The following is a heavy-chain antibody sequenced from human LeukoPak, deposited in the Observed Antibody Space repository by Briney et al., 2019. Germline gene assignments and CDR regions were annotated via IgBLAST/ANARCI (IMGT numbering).Heavy chain of an antibody. Sequence: GGSLRLSCAASGFTFSTYAMTWVRQAPGKGLEWVSLISGTGGSTYYADSVKGRFTISRDNSKNTLYLQMNSLRAEDTAVYYCATIPYCSSTSCYHSLYYYYYYMDVWGKGTTVTISS. CDR3: ATIPYCSSTSCYHSLYYYYYYMDV. D-gene: IGHD2-2*01. CDR2: ISGTGGST. CDR1: GFTFSTYA. J-gene: IGHJ6*03. V-gene: IGHV3-23*01.